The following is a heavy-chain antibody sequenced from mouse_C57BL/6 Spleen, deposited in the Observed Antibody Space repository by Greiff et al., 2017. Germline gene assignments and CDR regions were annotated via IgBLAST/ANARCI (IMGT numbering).Heavy chain of an antibody. V-gene: IGHV1-64*01. D-gene: IGHD2-3*01. J-gene: IGHJ2*01. CDR2: IHPNSGST. CDR3: AREADGYFDY. Sequence: VKLQQPGAELVKPGASVKLSCKASGYTFTSYWMHWVKQRPGQGLEWIGMIHPNSGSTNYNEKFKSKATLTVDKSSSTAYMQLSSLTSEDSAVYYCAREADGYFDYWGQGTTLTVSS. CDR1: GYTFTSYW.